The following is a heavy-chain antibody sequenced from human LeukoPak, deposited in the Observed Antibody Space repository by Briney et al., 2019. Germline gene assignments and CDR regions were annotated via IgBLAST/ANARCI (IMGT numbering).Heavy chain of an antibody. J-gene: IGHJ6*02. Sequence: PSETLSLTCAVYGGSFSGYYWSWIRQPPGKGLEWIGEINHSGSTNYNPSLKSRVTISVDTSKNQFSLKLSSVAAADTAVYYCARGPLQLRYFDWLRPEYYYYGMDVWGQGTTVTVSS. CDR3: ARGPLQLRYFDWLRPEYYYYGMDV. D-gene: IGHD3-9*01. CDR1: GGSFSGYY. V-gene: IGHV4-34*01. CDR2: INHSGST.